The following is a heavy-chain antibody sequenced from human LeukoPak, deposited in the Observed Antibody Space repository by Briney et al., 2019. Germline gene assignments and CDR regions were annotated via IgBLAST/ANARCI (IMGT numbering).Heavy chain of an antibody. CDR1: GGSMSSGGYF. J-gene: IGHJ4*02. CDR2: IYYSGNT. D-gene: IGHD3-22*01. CDR3: ARGVSGYYFHVKY. V-gene: IGHV4-31*03. Sequence: PSETLSLTCTVSGGSMSSGGYFWTWIRQHPGKGLEWIGYIYYSGNTYYNPSLKSRVTISVDTSKNHFSLRLSSVTAADTAVYYCARGVSGYYFHVKYWGQGTLVTVSS.